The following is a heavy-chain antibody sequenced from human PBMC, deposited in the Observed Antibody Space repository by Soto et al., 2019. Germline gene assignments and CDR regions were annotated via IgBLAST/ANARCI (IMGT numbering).Heavy chain of an antibody. V-gene: IGHV3-23*01. D-gene: IGHD2-21*01. CDR1: GFTFSSYA. CDR2: LYGSGGGI. J-gene: IGHJ5*02. CDR3: PLQALP. Sequence: PGGSLRLSCAASGFTFSSYAMIWIRQVPGKGLEWVSGLYGSGGGIHYADSVKGRFTISRDNSAYSTLEGRLVEGSPTVIDVPNPLQALPWG.